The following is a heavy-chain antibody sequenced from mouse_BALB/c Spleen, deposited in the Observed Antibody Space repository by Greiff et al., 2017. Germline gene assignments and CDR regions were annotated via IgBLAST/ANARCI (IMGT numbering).Heavy chain of an antibody. Sequence: EVHLVESGGGLVQPGGSRKLSCAASGFTFSSFGMHWVRQAPEKGLEWVAYISSGSSTIYYADTVKGRFTISRDNPKNTLLLQMTSLRSEDTAMYYCARSPGRYAMDYWGQGTSVTVSS. CDR3: ARSPGRYAMDY. J-gene: IGHJ4*01. V-gene: IGHV5-17*02. CDR2: ISSGSSTI. CDR1: GFTFSSFG.